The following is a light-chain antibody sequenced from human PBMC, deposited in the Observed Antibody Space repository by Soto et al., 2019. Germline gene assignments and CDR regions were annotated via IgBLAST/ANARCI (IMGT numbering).Light chain of an antibody. CDR2: SNN. CDR3: AAWDYSLNGVV. Sequence: QSVLTQPPSASGTPGQRVTISCSGSSSNIGSNTVNWYQQLPGTAPKLLFYSNNQRPSGVPDRFSGSKSGTSASLAISGLQSEDEADYYCAAWDYSLNGVVFGGGTKVTVL. J-gene: IGLJ2*01. CDR1: SSNIGSNT. V-gene: IGLV1-44*01.